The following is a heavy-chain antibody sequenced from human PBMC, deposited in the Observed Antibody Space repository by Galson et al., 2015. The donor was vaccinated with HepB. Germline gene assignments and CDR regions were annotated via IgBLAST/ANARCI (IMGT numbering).Heavy chain of an antibody. D-gene: IGHD2-2*01. CDR1: GFTFSSYA. V-gene: IGHV3-23*01. CDR3: AKDIVVVPAAEGWFDP. CDR2: ISGSGGST. J-gene: IGHJ5*02. Sequence: SLRLSCAASGFTFSSYAMSWVRQAPGKGLEWVSAISGSGGSTYYADPVKGRFTISRDNSKNTLYLQMNSLRAEDTAVYYCAKDIVVVPAAEGWFDPWGQGTLVTVSS.